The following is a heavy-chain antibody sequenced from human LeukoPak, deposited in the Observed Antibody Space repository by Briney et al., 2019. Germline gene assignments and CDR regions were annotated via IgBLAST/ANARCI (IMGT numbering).Heavy chain of an antibody. V-gene: IGHV1-69*13. CDR2: IIPIFGTA. Sequence: SVKVSCKASGGTFSSYAISWVRQAPGQGLEWMGGIIPIFGTANYAQKFRGRVTITADESTSTAYMELSSLRSEDTAVYYCAREQEYSYGYYYYYYGMDVWGQGTTVTVSS. CDR3: AREQEYSYGYYYYYYGMDV. J-gene: IGHJ6*02. D-gene: IGHD5-18*01. CDR1: GGTFSSYA.